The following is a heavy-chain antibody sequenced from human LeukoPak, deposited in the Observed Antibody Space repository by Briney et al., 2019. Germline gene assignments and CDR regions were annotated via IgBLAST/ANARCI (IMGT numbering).Heavy chain of an antibody. CDR3: VRDRGTYRPIDY. CDR1: GFTVTHNY. V-gene: IGHV3-21*04. J-gene: IGHJ4*02. CDR2: ISYTGTYI. D-gene: IGHD1-26*01. Sequence: GGSLRLSCAVSGFTVTHNYVSWVRQAPGKGLEWVSSISYTGTYIYYADSVKGRFTISRDNAQSSLYLQMNSLRAEDTAIYYCVRDRGTYRPIDYWGQGTLVTVSS.